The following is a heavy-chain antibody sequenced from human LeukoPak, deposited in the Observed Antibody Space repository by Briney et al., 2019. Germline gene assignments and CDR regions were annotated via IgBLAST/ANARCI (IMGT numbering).Heavy chain of an antibody. CDR3: ARLTKHYAIDY. CDR2: IYYSGST. J-gene: IGHJ4*02. Sequence: PSETLSLTCTVSGGSISSYYWIWIRQPPGKGLEWIGYIYYSGSTNYNPSLKSRVTISVDTSKNQFSLKLSSVTAADTAGYFCARLTKHYAIDYWGQGTLVTVSS. CDR1: GGSISSYY. V-gene: IGHV4-59*08. D-gene: IGHD2-2*01.